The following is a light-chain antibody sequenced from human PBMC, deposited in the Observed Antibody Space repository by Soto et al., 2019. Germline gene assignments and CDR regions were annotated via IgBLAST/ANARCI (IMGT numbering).Light chain of an antibody. V-gene: IGKV1-39*01. Sequence: DIQMTQSPSSLSASVVDRVTITCRASQNINNYLNWYQQKPGKAPNLLIYSTSNLQSGVPSRFSGSGSGTDFTLTISSLQPEDFASYYCQQSYSTPLTFGGGTKVDIK. CDR1: QNINNY. CDR3: QQSYSTPLT. CDR2: STS. J-gene: IGKJ4*01.